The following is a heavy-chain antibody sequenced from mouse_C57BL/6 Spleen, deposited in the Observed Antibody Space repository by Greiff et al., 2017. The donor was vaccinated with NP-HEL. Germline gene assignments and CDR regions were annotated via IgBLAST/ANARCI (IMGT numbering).Heavy chain of an antibody. J-gene: IGHJ4*01. D-gene: IGHD1-1*01. CDR3: ARGITTVSRDY. Sequence: QVTLNVSGPGLLQPSQTLSLPCSFSGFSLSTFGMGVGWIRQPSGQGLEWLAHIWWDDDKYYHPALKSRLTISKDTSKNQVFLKIANVDTADTATDDCARGITTVSRDYWGQGTSVTVSS. V-gene: IGHV8-8*01. CDR1: GFSLSTFGMG. CDR2: IWWDDDK.